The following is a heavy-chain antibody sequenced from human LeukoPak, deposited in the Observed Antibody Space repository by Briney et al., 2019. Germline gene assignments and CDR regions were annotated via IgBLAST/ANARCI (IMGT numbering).Heavy chain of an antibody. D-gene: IGHD2-2*01. V-gene: IGHV4-59*01. CDR3: ARGYCGSTSCYGGPDAFDI. J-gene: IGHJ3*02. CDR1: GGSISSYY. CDR2: IYYSGST. Sequence: PSETLSLTCTVSGGSISSYYWSWIRQPPGKGLEWIGYIYYSGSTNYNPSLKSRVTISVDTSKNQFSLKLSSVTAADTAVYYCARGYCGSTSCYGGPDAFDIWGQGTMVTVSS.